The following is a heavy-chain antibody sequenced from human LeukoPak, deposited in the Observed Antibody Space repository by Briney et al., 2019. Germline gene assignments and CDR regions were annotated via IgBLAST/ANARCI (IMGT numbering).Heavy chain of an antibody. J-gene: IGHJ2*01. CDR1: GGSISSSSYY. V-gene: IGHV4-39*01. CDR3: ARHGYWYFDL. Sequence: SETLSPTCTVSGGSISSSSYYWGWIRQPPGKGLEWIGSIYYSGSTYYNPSLKSRVTISVDTSKNQFSLKLSSVTAADTAVYYCARHGYWYFDLWGRGTLVTVSS. CDR2: IYYSGST.